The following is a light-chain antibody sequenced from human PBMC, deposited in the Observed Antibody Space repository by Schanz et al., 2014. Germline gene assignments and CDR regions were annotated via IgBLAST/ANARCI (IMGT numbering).Light chain of an antibody. Sequence: EVVLTQSPGTLSLSPGERATLSCRASQSVRSSSLVWYQQKPGQAPRLLIHAASTRATGIADRFSGSASGTDFTLTISRLEPEDFAVYYCQQYGSSPQTFGQGTKVEIK. CDR3: QQYGSSPQT. CDR2: AAS. J-gene: IGKJ1*01. V-gene: IGKV3-20*01. CDR1: QSVRSSS.